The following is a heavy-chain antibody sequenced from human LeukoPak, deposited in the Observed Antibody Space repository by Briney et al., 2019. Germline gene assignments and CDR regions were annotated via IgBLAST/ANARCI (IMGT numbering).Heavy chain of an antibody. Sequence: GESLKISCEGSGYSFTTYWIGWVRQMPGKGLEWVGIIYPGDSDTRYSPSFQGHVTISADKSISTAYLQWSSPKASDTAMYYCARRGTYADYWGQGTLVTVSS. D-gene: IGHD1/OR15-1a*01. CDR2: IYPGDSDT. J-gene: IGHJ4*02. V-gene: IGHV5-51*01. CDR3: ARRGTYADY. CDR1: GYSFTTYW.